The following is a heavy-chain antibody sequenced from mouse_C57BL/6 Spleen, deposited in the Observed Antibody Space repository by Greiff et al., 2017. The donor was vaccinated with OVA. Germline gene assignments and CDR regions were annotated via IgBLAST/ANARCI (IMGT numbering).Heavy chain of an antibody. V-gene: IGHV1-52*01. Sequence: QVQLKQPGAELVRPGSSVKLSCKASGYTFTSYWMHWVKQRPIQGLEWIGNIDPSDSETHYNQKFKDKATLTVDKSSSTAYMQLSSLTSEDSAVYYCAVNYYGSSYGYFDVWGTGTTVTVSS. J-gene: IGHJ1*03. CDR2: IDPSDSET. CDR1: GYTFTSYW. D-gene: IGHD1-1*01. CDR3: AVNYYGSSYGYFDV.